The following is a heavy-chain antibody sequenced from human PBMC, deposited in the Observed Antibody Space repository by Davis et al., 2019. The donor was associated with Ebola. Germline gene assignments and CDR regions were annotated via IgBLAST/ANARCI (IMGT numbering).Heavy chain of an antibody. CDR1: GFTFSDYY. D-gene: IGHD3-10*01. CDR2: ISSSGSTI. CDR3: ARDHGSSYWYFDL. J-gene: IGHJ2*01. Sequence: GESLKISCAASGFTFSDYYMSWIRQAPGKGLEWVSYISSSGSTIYYADSVKGRFTISRDNAKNSLYLQMNSLRAEDTAVYYCARDHGSSYWYFDLWGRGTLVTVSS. V-gene: IGHV3-11*04.